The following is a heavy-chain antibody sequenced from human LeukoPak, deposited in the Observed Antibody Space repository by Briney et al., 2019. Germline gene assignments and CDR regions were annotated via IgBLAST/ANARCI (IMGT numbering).Heavy chain of an antibody. D-gene: IGHD1-26*01. Sequence: GGSLRLSCAASGFTFDDYGMTWVRQAPGKGLEWVSSISSSSSYIYYADSVKGRFTISRDNAKNSLYLQMNSLRAEDTAVYYCARSRNSGPAPFDYWGQGTLVTVSS. CDR3: ARSRNSGPAPFDY. CDR2: ISSSSSYI. CDR1: GFTFDDYG. V-gene: IGHV3-21*01. J-gene: IGHJ4*02.